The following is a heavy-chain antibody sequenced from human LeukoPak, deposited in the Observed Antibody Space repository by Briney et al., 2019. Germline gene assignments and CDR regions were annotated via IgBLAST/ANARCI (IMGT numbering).Heavy chain of an antibody. V-gene: IGHV1-18*01. D-gene: IGHD6-19*01. CDR1: GYTFTSYG. CDR3: AREIIAVAGPDRAGFDY. Sequence: ASVKVSCKASGYTFTSYGISWVRQAPGQGLEWMGWISAYNGNTNYAQKLQGRVTMTTDTSTSTAYMELRSLRSDDTAVYYCAREIIAVAGPDRAGFDYWGQGTLVTVSS. J-gene: IGHJ4*02. CDR2: ISAYNGNT.